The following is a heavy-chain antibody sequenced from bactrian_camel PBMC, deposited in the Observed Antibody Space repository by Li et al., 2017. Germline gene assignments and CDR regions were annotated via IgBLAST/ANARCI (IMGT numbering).Heavy chain of an antibody. CDR2: IDSRGTT. Sequence: HVQLVESGGGSVQAGGSLTLSCAASGLVYPFWSMAWFRQAPGKEREGVARIDSRGTTEYVDSVKGRFTISQDLAKNTLYLQMDNLRPEDTAMYCCAYDPRCISPTGGARYYDTWGQGTQVTVS. J-gene: IGHJ4*01. D-gene: IGHD7*01. V-gene: IGHV3S61*01. CDR1: GLVYPFWS. CDR3: AYDPRCISPTGGARYYDT.